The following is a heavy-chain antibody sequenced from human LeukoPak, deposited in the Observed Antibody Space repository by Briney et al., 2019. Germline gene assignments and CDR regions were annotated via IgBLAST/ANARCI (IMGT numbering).Heavy chain of an antibody. V-gene: IGHV3-48*01. CDR3: ARDTHGYYPRKSFDY. D-gene: IGHD1-26*01. CDR2: ISSSSSTI. CDR1: GFTFSSYS. J-gene: IGHJ4*02. Sequence: PGGSLRLSCAASGFTFSSYSMNWVRQAPGKGLEWVSYISSSSSTIYYADSVKGRFTISRDNAKNSLYLQMNSLRAEDTAVYYCARDTHGYYPRKSFDYWGQGTLVTVSS.